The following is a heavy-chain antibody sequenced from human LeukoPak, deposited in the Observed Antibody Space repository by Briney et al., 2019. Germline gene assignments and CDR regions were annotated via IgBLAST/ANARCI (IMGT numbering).Heavy chain of an antibody. CDR3: ARDLYSGSYFDY. V-gene: IGHV1-18*01. Sequence: ASVKVSCKASGYTFTSYGISWVRQAPGQGLEWMGWISAYNGNTNYAQKLQGRVTMTTDTSTSAAYMELRSLRSDDTAVYYCARDLYSGSYFDYWGQGTLVTVSS. J-gene: IGHJ4*02. CDR2: ISAYNGNT. D-gene: IGHD1-26*01. CDR1: GYTFTSYG.